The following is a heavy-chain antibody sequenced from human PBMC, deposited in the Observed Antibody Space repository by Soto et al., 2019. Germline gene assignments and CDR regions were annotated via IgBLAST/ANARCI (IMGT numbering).Heavy chain of an antibody. Sequence: GESLKISCKGSGYSFTSYWIGWVRQMPGKGLEWMGIIYPGDSDTRYSPSFQGQVTISADKSISTAYLQWSSLKASDTAMYYCARHGPRNPTGYSYGPVYYYYYGMDVWGQGTTVTVS. D-gene: IGHD5-18*01. CDR1: GYSFTSYW. CDR3: ARHGPRNPTGYSYGPVYYYYYGMDV. CDR2: IYPGDSDT. J-gene: IGHJ6*02. V-gene: IGHV5-51*01.